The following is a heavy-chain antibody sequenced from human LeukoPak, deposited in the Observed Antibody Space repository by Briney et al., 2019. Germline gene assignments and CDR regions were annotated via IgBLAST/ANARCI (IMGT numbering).Heavy chain of an antibody. CDR1: GFTFSNAW. CDR3: ARGAGGSGTASDY. J-gene: IGHJ4*02. CDR2: INTDGSST. V-gene: IGHV3-74*01. Sequence: GGSLRLSCAASGFTFSNAWMSWVRQAPGKGLVWVSLINTDGSSTNYADSVRGRFTISRDNAKNTLHLQMNSLRAEDTAVYYCARGAGGSGTASDYWGQGTLVTVSS. D-gene: IGHD3-10*01.